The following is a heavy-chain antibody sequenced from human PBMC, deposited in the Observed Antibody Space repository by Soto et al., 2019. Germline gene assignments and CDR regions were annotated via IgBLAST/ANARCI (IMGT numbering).Heavy chain of an antibody. CDR2: IYWNDDK. D-gene: IGHD6-19*01. CDR1: GFSLSTSGLG. Sequence: QSTLKESGTTLVRPTQPLTLTCTFSGFSLSTSGLGVGWIRQPPGKALEWLALIYWNDDKRYSPSLKARLTITKDTSKNQVVLTMTNMDPGDTATYYCAHRHSGWYLFDYWGQGTLVTGSS. CDR3: AHRHSGWYLFDY. J-gene: IGHJ4*02. V-gene: IGHV2-5*01.